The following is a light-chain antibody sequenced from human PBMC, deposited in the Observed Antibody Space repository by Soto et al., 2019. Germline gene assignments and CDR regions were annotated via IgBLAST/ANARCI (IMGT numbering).Light chain of an antibody. CDR3: NSSTTFGSLGGV. CDR2: EVD. J-gene: IGLJ3*02. Sequence: QSALTQPASVSGSLGQSITISCTGTSSDIGAHYYLSWYQHRPGKAPKLIIFEVDRPPSGVSGRFSGSKSGNTASLLISGLQTEDEADYYCNSSTTFGSLGGVFGGGTKLTVL. V-gene: IGLV2-14*01. CDR1: SSDIGAHYY.